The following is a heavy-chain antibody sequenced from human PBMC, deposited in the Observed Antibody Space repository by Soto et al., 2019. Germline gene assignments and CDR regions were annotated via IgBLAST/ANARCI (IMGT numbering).Heavy chain of an antibody. Sequence: GGSLRLSCAASGFTFSNYGMSWVRQAPGKGLEWVSGISGDGGDTYYADSVKGRFTISRDNSKNTLYLQMNSLGAEDTAVYYCAKRFYGGNSAVAFDIWGRGTMVTVSS. CDR3: AKRFYGGNSAVAFDI. D-gene: IGHD2-21*02. CDR2: ISGDGGDT. CDR1: GFTFSNYG. J-gene: IGHJ3*02. V-gene: IGHV3-23*01.